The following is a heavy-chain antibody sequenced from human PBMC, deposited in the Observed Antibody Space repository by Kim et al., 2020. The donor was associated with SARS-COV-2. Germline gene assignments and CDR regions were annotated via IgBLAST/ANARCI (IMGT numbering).Heavy chain of an antibody. CDR3: ARDSRVDGTHDF. D-gene: IGHD6-19*01. J-gene: IGHJ4*02. Sequence: GGSLRLSCAGSGFAFSGHPMDWVRQTPGKGLEWVAYIHSSGSPIYYADSVKGRFTILRDNAKNSLYLQMNSLREEDTAVYYCARDSRVDGTHDFWGQGTLVTVSS. CDR2: IHSSGSPI. CDR1: GFAFSGHP. V-gene: IGHV3-48*02.